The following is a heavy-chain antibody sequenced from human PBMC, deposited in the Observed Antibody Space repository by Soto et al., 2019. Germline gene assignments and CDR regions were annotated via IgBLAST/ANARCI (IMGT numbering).Heavy chain of an antibody. CDR2: VYYSGSS. V-gene: IGHV4-31*03. Sequence: PSETLSLTCTVSGDSISGGASFWSWIRRPPGKGPEWIANVYYSGSSYYNPSLKSRLTISVDTTKNQFSLQLKSMTAADTAVYYCAKLSCTSSTCYFPGWFDPWGQGTLVTVSS. CDR3: AKLSCTSSTCYFPGWFDP. J-gene: IGHJ5*02. CDR1: GDSISGGASF. D-gene: IGHD2-2*01.